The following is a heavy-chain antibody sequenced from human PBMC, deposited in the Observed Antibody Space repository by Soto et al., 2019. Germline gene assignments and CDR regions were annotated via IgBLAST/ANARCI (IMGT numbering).Heavy chain of an antibody. D-gene: IGHD3-10*01. J-gene: IGHJ4*02. CDR1: GGSVSSGGYY. CDR3: ARDDVRSRGYFDY. V-gene: IGHV4-31*03. Sequence: SETLSLTCTVSGGSVSSGGYYWSWIRQHPGKGLEWIGYIYYSGSTYYNPSLKSRVTISVDTSKNQFSLKLSFVTAADTAVYYCARDDVRSRGYFDYWGQGTLVTVSS. CDR2: IYYSGST.